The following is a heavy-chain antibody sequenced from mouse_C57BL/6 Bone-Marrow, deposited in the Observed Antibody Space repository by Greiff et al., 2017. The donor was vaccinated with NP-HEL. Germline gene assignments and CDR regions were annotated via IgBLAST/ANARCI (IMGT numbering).Heavy chain of an antibody. CDR3: TKGDYVSSYTYFDY. CDR1: GFNIKDYY. V-gene: IGHV14-1*01. Sequence: VQLQQSGAELVRPGASVKLSCTASGFNIKDYYMHWVKQRPEQGLEWIGRIDPEDGDTEYAPKFQGEATMTADTSSNTAYLQLSSLTSEDTAGYYCTKGDYVSSYTYFDYWGQGTTLTVSS. J-gene: IGHJ2*01. CDR2: IDPEDGDT. D-gene: IGHD1-1*01.